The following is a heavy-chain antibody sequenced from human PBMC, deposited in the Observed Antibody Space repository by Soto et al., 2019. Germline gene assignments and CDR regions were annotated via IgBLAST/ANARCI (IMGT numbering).Heavy chain of an antibody. CDR3: ATAEVDY. Sequence: GGSLRLSCAASGFTFGNSWMHWVRQAPGKGLEWVSRMNSDGSTTNYADSVKGRFTVSRDNARNTLFLQMNSLRAEDTALYYCATAEVDYWGPGTLVTSPQ. V-gene: IGHV3-74*01. CDR2: MNSDGSTT. CDR1: GFTFGNSW. J-gene: IGHJ4*02.